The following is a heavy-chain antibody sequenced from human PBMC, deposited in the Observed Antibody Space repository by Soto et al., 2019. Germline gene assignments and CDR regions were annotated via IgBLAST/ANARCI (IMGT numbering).Heavy chain of an antibody. V-gene: IGHV4-30-4*01. J-gene: IGHJ6*02. D-gene: IGHD3-16*01. Sequence: PSETLSLTCTVSGGSISSGDYYWSWIRQPPGKGLEWIGYIYYSGSTYYNPSLKSRVTISVDTSKNQFSLKLSSVTAADTAVYYCARSEGRSYGELSLLYYYYYGMDVWGQGTTVTVSS. CDR3: ARSEGRSYGELSLLYYYYYGMDV. CDR1: GGSISSGDYY. CDR2: IYYSGST.